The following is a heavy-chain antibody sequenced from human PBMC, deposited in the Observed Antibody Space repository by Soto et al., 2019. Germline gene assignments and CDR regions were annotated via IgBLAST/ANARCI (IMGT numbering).Heavy chain of an antibody. Sequence: WGSLRLSCAASGFTFSSYGMHWVRQAPGKGLEWGAVISYEGSNKYYADSVKGRFTISRDNSKNTLYLQMNSLRAEDTAVSYCAKDSPSRDFWSSYYTSYYYYGMDVWGQGTTVTVSS. J-gene: IGHJ6*02. CDR2: ISYEGSNK. V-gene: IGHV3-30*18. CDR1: GFTFSSYG. CDR3: AKDSPSRDFWSSYYTSYYYYGMDV. D-gene: IGHD3-3*01.